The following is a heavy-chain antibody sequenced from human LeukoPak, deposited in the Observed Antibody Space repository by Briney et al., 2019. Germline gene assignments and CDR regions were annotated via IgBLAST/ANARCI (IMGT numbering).Heavy chain of an antibody. Sequence: SETLSLTCTVSGGSISYSNSYWGWIRQPPGKGLEWIGNIYFSGSTYYKQSLKSRVTISVDTSKNQFSLKLSSVTAADTAVYYCARTLAEDYYYYYMDVWGKGTTVTVSS. V-gene: IGHV4-39*07. CDR1: GGSISYSNSY. CDR2: IYFSGST. CDR3: ARTLAEDYYYYYMDV. J-gene: IGHJ6*03.